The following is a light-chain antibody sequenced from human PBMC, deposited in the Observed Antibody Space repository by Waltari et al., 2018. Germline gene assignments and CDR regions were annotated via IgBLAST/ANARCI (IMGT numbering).Light chain of an antibody. CDR2: EVT. Sequence: QSGLTQPASVSGSPGQSITISCTGTSRDVGNYNLVSWYQQYPGKAPKLMVYEVTKRTSGVSERLSGSKSGNTASLTIYGLQSEDEADYYCCSYAGLGIYVFGTGTKVTVL. V-gene: IGLV2-23*02. CDR3: CSYAGLGIYV. CDR1: SRDVGNYNL. J-gene: IGLJ1*01.